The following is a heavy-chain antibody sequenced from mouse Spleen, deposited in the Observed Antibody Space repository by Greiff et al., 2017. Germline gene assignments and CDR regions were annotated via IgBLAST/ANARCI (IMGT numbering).Heavy chain of an antibody. CDR2: ISSGGGNT. CDR1: GFTFSSYA. J-gene: IGHJ2*01. V-gene: IGHV5-9*01. CDR3: ERGYY. Sequence: EVMLVESGGGLVKPGGSLKLSCAASGFTFSSYAMSWVRQTPEKRLEWVATISSGGGNTYYPDSVKGRFTISRDNAKNTLYLQMSSLKSEDTAMYYCERGYYWGQGTTLTVSS.